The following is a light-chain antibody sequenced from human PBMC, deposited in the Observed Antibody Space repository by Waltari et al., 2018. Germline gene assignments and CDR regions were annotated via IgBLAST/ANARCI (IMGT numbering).Light chain of an antibody. CDR3: CSYAGSYTWV. J-gene: IGLJ3*02. CDR2: DVS. Sequence: QSALTKTRSVSGSHGQSVTISCTGPSSDVGGYNYVSWYQQHPGKAPKPMIYDVSKRPSGVPDRFSGSKSGNTASLTISGLQAEDEADYYCCSYAGSYTWVFGGGTKLTVL. V-gene: IGLV2-11*01. CDR1: SSDVGGYNY.